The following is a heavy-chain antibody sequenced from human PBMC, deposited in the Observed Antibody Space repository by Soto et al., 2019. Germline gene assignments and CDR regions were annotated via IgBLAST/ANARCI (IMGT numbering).Heavy chain of an antibody. J-gene: IGHJ6*03. CDR1: GFTFSSYG. CDR2: ISYGGSNK. Sequence: GGSLRLSCAASGFTFSSYGMHWVRQAPGKGLEWVAVISYGGSNKYYADSVKGRFTISRDNSKNTLYLQMNSLRAEDTAVYYCAKESVYYYYYMDVWGKGTTVTVSS. CDR3: AKESVYYYYYMDV. V-gene: IGHV3-30*18.